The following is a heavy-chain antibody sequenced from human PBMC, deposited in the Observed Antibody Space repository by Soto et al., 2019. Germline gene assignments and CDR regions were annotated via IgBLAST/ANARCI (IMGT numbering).Heavy chain of an antibody. CDR1: GFTFSSYW. CDR3: ARSEAPFMKYYFDY. Sequence: GGSLRLSCAASGFTFSSYWMSWIRQAPGKGLEWVANIKQDGSEKYYVDSVKGRFTISRDNAKNSLYLQMNSLRAEDTAVYYCARSEAPFMKYYFDYWGQGTLVTVSS. V-gene: IGHV3-7*01. D-gene: IGHD3-16*01. J-gene: IGHJ4*02. CDR2: IKQDGSEK.